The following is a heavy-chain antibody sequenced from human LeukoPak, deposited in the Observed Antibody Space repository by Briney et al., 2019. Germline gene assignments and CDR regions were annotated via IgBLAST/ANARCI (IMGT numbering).Heavy chain of an antibody. V-gene: IGHV3-66*01. CDR1: GFTVSSNF. J-gene: IGHJ4*02. D-gene: IGHD3-9*01. CDR3: ALGLVTDY. Sequence: GGSLRLSCAASGFTVSSNFMSWVRQSPGKGLEWVSVIYSGGSTYYADSVKGRFTISRDNSKNTLYLQMNSLRVEDTAVYYCALGLVTDYWGQGTLVTVSS. CDR2: IYSGGST.